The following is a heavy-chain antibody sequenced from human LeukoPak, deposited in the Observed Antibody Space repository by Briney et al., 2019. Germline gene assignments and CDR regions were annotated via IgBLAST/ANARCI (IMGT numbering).Heavy chain of an antibody. V-gene: IGHV1-8*01. CDR3: ASNPPRTGDFNY. J-gene: IGHJ4*02. D-gene: IGHD7-27*01. CDR1: GYTFTNYD. Sequence: ASVKVSCKTSGYTFTNYDINWVRQATGQGLEWMGWMSPINGNTGYAQKFQGRVTMTRDTSINTAYMELSSLRSEDTAVYYCASNPPRTGDFNYWGQGALVTVSS. CDR2: MSPINGNT.